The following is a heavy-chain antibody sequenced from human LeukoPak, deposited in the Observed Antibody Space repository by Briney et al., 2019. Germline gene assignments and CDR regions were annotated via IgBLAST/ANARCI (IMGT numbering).Heavy chain of an antibody. J-gene: IGHJ3*01. D-gene: IGHD1-26*01. CDR1: GYTFSTYG. CDR2: ISVYSGDT. CDR3: AIAPPRVGTDAAFEF. V-gene: IGHV1-18*01. Sequence: GASVKVSCKTSGYTFSTYGISWVRQAPGQGLEWMGWISVYSGDTNYAQRFQGRVTMTKDTSTSTAYMELRSLRSDDTALYYCAIAPPRVGTDAAFEFWGQGTMVTVSS.